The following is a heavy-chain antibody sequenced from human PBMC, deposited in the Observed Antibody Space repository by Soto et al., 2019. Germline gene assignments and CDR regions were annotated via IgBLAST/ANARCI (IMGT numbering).Heavy chain of an antibody. D-gene: IGHD2-21*01. Sequence: QVQLQESGPGLVKPSETLSLTCTVSGGSISSYYWSWIRQPPGKGLEWIGYIYNSGSTNYNPSLKSRVSISVDTSKQQFSLKLSSVTAADTAVYYCARGSAGDPDAFDIWGQGTMVTVSS. CDR2: IYNSGST. CDR1: GGSISSYY. CDR3: ARGSAGDPDAFDI. J-gene: IGHJ3*02. V-gene: IGHV4-59*01.